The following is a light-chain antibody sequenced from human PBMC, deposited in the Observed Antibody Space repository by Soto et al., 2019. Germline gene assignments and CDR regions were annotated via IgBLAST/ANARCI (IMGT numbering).Light chain of an antibody. CDR1: SSDVGGCKF. Sequence: QSVLTQPPSASGSPGQSVTISCTGTSSDVGGCKFVSWYQQYPGKAPKLIIYEVSKRPSGVPDRFSGSKSGNTASLTVSGLRAEDEADYYCSSCAGSTNPYVFGTGTKLTVL. J-gene: IGLJ1*01. CDR3: SSCAGSTNPYV. CDR2: EVS. V-gene: IGLV2-8*01.